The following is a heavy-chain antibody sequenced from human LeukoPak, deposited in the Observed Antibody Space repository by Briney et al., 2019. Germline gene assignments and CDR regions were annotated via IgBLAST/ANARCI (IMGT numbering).Heavy chain of an antibody. CDR3: ARVRRDGYNLEGPHSNYYYYYMDV. Sequence: SETLSLTCSVSGISISSSNSYWGWIRQPPGKGLEWIGSIYYSGSTYYNPSLKSRVTISVDTSKNQFSLKLSSVTAADTAVYYCARVRRDGYNLEGPHSNYYYYYMDVWGKGTTVTISS. D-gene: IGHD5-24*01. V-gene: IGHV4-39*01. CDR1: GISISSSNSY. J-gene: IGHJ6*03. CDR2: IYYSGST.